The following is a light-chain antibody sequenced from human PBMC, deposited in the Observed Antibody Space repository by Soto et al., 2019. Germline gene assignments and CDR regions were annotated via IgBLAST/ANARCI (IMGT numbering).Light chain of an antibody. J-gene: IGLJ3*02. Sequence: QSVLPQPPSASGTPGQRVTISCSGSSSHIGSNTVNWYQQLPGTAPKLLIYSNNQRPSGVPDRFSGSKSGTSASLAISGLQAEDEADYYCAAWDDSLRGVNWGFGGGTKRTV. CDR3: AAWDDSLRGVNWG. CDR1: SSHIGSNT. CDR2: SNN. V-gene: IGLV1-44*01.